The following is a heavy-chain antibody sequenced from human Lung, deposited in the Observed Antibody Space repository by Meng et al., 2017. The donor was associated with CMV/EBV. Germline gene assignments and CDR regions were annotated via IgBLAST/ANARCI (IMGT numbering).Heavy chain of an antibody. V-gene: IGHV4-4*02. CDR2: IYRSGSA. CDR3: ARMAGGGDFDY. CDR1: CASISRCHW. J-gene: IGHJ4*02. Sequence: CAVSCASISRCHWWVWVRHSPGKGLELIGEIYRSGSANYNPSLESRLTISVDTSNNQFSLRLTSVTVADTAVYYCARMAGGGDFDYWGQGTLVTVSS. D-gene: IGHD4-23*01.